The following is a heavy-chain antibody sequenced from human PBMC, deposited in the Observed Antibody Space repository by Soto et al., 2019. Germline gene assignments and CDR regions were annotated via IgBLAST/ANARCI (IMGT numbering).Heavy chain of an antibody. D-gene: IGHD3-16*02. CDR1: GFTFSSYW. Sequence: GGSLRLSCAASGFTFSSYWMHWVRQAPGKGLVWVSRINSDGSSTSYADSVKGRFTISRDNAKNTLYLQMKSLRAEDTAVYYCARSPHYDYIWGSYRSAFDIWGQGTMVTVSS. J-gene: IGHJ3*02. CDR2: INSDGSST. V-gene: IGHV3-74*01. CDR3: ARSPHYDYIWGSYRSAFDI.